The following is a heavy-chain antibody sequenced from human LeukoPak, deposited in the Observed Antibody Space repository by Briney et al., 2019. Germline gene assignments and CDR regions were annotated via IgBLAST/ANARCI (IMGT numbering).Heavy chain of an antibody. J-gene: IGHJ4*02. V-gene: IGHV3-48*03. Sequence: GGSLRLSCAASGFTFSSYEMNWVRQAPGKGLEWVSYISSSSSTIYYADSVKGRFTISRDNAKNSLYLQMNSLRAEDTAVYYCARGSLLRGCTYGDCWGQGTLVTVSS. CDR2: ISSSSSTI. CDR3: ARGSLLRGCTYGDC. CDR1: GFTFSSYE. D-gene: IGHD3-16*01.